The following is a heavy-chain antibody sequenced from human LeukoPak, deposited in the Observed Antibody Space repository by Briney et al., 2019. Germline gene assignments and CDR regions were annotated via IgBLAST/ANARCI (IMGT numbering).Heavy chain of an antibody. CDR1: RISDY. CDR2: IYTGDNT. D-gene: IGHD2-2*01. J-gene: IGHJ4*02. V-gene: IGHV3-66*01. Sequence: GGSLRLSCAASRISDYMIWVRQAPGTGLEWVSVIYTGDNTYYANSVKGRFTISRDNSQRMLYLQMNSLRAEDTSVYYFASSTSPPGGFDFLGQGTLVTGFS. CDR3: ASSTSPPGGFDF.